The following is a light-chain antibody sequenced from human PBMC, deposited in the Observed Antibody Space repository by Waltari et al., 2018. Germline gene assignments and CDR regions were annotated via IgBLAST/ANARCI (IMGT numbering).Light chain of an antibody. CDR3: QSADDSYNPV. CDR1: SGSIDSEY. Sequence: VFTQPHSVSGSPGQTGTISCTRSSGSIDSEYVQWYQQRPSNAHTTVIYTDNQRPPSLPHRFSGSIDISSNSASLAISGLKSEDEADYYCQSADDSYNPVFGGGTRLTVL. CDR2: TDN. J-gene: IGLJ2*01. V-gene: IGLV6-57*03.